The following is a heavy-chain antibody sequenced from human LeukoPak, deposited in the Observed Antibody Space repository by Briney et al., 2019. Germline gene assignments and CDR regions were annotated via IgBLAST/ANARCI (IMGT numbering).Heavy chain of an antibody. D-gene: IGHD2-15*01. J-gene: IGHJ4*02. CDR2: ISGSGGST. CDR1: GYTFSSYA. CDR3: AKGPLGYCSGGSCQPFFDY. Sequence: GGSLRLFCAASGYTFSSYAMSWVREAPGKGLEWVSAISGSGGSTYYADSVKGRFTISRDNSKNTLYLQMNSLRAEDTAVYYCAKGPLGYCSGGSCQPFFDYWGQGTLVTVSS. V-gene: IGHV3-23*01.